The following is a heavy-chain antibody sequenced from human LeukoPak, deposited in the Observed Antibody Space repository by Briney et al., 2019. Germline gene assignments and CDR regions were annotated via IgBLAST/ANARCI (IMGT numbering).Heavy chain of an antibody. CDR3: VRSAFHAGSGNYYDY. J-gene: IGHJ4*02. D-gene: IGHD3-22*01. V-gene: IGHV3-74*03. CDR1: GFTFSNYW. CDR2: IDNAGSIT. Sequence: GGSLRLSCAASGFTFSNYWIHWGRQAPGKGLVWVSRIDNAGSITTYADSVKGRFTISRDNAENTLYLQMNSLSVEDTAVYYCVRSAFHAGSGNYYDYWGQGTLVTVSS.